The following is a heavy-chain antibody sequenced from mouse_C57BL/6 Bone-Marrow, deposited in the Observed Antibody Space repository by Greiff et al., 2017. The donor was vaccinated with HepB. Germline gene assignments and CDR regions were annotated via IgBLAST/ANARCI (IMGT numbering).Heavy chain of an antibody. J-gene: IGHJ4*01. D-gene: IGHD1-1*01. CDR2: IYPGSGNT. V-gene: IGHV1-76*01. CDR3: ARGGTTVVAPYAMDY. CDR1: GYTFTDYY. Sequence: VQLQQSGAELVRPGASVKLSCKASGYTFTDYYINWVKQRPGQGLEWIARIYPGSGNTYYNEKFKGKATLTAEKSSSTAYMQLSSLTSEDSAVYFCARGGTTVVAPYAMDYWGQGTSVTVSS.